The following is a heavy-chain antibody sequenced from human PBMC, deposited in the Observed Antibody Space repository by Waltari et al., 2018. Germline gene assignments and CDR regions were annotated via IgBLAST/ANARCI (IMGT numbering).Heavy chain of an antibody. V-gene: IGHV3-49*03. CDR3: TGHDAVVPLLGAFDI. CDR2: IRSKAYGGTT. CDR1: GFTFGDYA. J-gene: IGHJ3*02. Sequence: EVQLVESGGGLVQPGRSLRLSCTASGFTFGDYAMSWFRRAPGTGLEWVGFIRSKAYGGTTEYAASVKGRFTISRDDSKSIAYLQMNSLKTEDTAVYYCTGHDAVVPLLGAFDIWGQGTMVTVSS. D-gene: IGHD2-2*01.